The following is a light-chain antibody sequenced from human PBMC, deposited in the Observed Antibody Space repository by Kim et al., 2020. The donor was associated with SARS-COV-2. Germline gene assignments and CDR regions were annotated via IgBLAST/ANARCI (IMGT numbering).Light chain of an antibody. V-gene: IGLV3-1*01. CDR1: KLGDKY. CDR3: QAWDSRTHLV. Sequence: SSELTQPPSVSVSPGQTASITCSGDKLGDKYACWYQQKPGQSPVVVIYEDSKRPSGIPERFSGSNSGNTATLTISGTQAMDEADYYCQAWDSRTHLVFGGGTQLTVL. CDR2: EDS. J-gene: IGLJ3*02.